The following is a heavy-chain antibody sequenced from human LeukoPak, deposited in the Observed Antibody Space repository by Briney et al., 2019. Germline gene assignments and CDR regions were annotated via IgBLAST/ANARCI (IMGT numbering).Heavy chain of an antibody. D-gene: IGHD5-18*01. CDR3: AKDQVRGYSYGIFDY. CDR1: GFTFSSYA. Sequence: GGSLRLSCAASGFTFSSYAMSWVRQAPGKGLEWVSAISGSGGSTYYADSVKGRFTTSRDNSKNTLYLQMNSLRAEDTAVYYCAKDQVRGYSYGIFDYWGQGTLVTVSS. CDR2: ISGSGGST. V-gene: IGHV3-23*01. J-gene: IGHJ4*02.